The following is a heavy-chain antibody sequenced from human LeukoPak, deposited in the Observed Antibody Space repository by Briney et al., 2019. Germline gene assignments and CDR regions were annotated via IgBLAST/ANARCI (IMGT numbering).Heavy chain of an antibody. CDR3: ARGAYCTYGVCYTDYFDY. Sequence: ASVKVSCKASGYTFTSYDINWVRQATGQGLEWMGWMNPNSGNTGYAQKFQGRVTMTRNTSISTAYMELSSLRSEDTAVYYCARGAYCTYGVCYTDYFDYWGQGTLVTVSS. V-gene: IGHV1-8*01. J-gene: IGHJ4*02. D-gene: IGHD2-8*01. CDR2: MNPNSGNT. CDR1: GYTFTSYD.